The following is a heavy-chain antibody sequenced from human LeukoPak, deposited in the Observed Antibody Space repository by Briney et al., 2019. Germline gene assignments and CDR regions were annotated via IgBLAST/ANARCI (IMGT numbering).Heavy chain of an antibody. J-gene: IGHJ4*02. D-gene: IGHD5-18*01. CDR1: GFTFSSYP. CDR2: INNNGGST. V-gene: IGHV3-64*01. Sequence: GGSLRLSCAASGFTFSSYPMHWVRQAPGKGLEYVSAINNNGGSTYYANSVKGRFTISRDNSKNTLYLQMGSLRAEDMAVYYCARRGYNYGYDYWGQGTLVTVSS. CDR3: ARRGYNYGYDY.